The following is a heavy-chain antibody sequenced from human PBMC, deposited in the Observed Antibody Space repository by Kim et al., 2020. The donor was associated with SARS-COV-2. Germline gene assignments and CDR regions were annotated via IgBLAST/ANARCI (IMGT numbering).Heavy chain of an antibody. V-gene: IGHV3-30*03. CDR3: ASYGDGFDY. CDR2: SNN. Sequence: SNNCYADSVKGRFTISRDNSKNTLYLQMNSLRVEDTAVYYCASYGDGFDYWGQGTLVTVSS. J-gene: IGHJ4*02. D-gene: IGHD4-17*01.